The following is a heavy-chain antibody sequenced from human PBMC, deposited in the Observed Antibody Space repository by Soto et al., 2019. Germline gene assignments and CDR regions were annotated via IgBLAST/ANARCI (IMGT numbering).Heavy chain of an antibody. V-gene: IGHV3-74*01. CDR1: GFTFSSYW. Sequence: PVGSLRLSCAASGFTFSSYWMHWVRQAPGKGLVWVSRINSDGSSTSYADSVKGRFTISRDNAKNTLYLQMNSLRAEDTAVYYCASWGYCSGGSCYYYYYMDVWGKGTTVSVSS. CDR3: ASWGYCSGGSCYYYYYMDV. CDR2: INSDGSST. J-gene: IGHJ6*03. D-gene: IGHD2-15*01.